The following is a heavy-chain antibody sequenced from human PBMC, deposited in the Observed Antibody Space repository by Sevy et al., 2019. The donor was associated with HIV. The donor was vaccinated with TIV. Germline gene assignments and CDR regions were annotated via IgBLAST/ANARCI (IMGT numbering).Heavy chain of an antibody. CDR3: AKLHSRMIPGNGALDY. D-gene: IGHD1-7*01. V-gene: IGHV3-7*03. CDR2: INPGGTEE. J-gene: IGHJ4*01. Sequence: GGSLRLSCVASGFTFSNSWMNWVRQAPGKGLEWVANINPGGTEEFYVDSVKGRFTISRDNSKNTLYLQMNSLRAEDTAIYYCAKLHSRMIPGNGALDYWGRGTLVTVSS. CDR1: GFTFSNSW.